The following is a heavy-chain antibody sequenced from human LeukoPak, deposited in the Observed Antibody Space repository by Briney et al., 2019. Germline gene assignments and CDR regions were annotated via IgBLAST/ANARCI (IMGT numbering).Heavy chain of an antibody. D-gene: IGHD6-6*01. CDR2: IYYSGST. Sequence: LETLSLTCTVSGGSLSSSGYYWGWVRQPPGKGLEWIGTIYYSGSTYYNPSLKSRVTISIDTSKNQFSLKLSSVTAADTAVYYCARQWGIAASPVDHWGQGTLVTVSS. CDR1: GGSLSSSGYY. J-gene: IGHJ4*02. CDR3: ARQWGIAASPVDH. V-gene: IGHV4-39*01.